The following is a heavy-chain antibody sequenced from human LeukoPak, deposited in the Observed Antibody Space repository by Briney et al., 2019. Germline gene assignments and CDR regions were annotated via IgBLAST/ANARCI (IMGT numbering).Heavy chain of an antibody. J-gene: IGHJ4*02. CDR2: IIPIFGTV. V-gene: IGHV1-69*06. Sequence: ASVKVSCKASGYTFTSYGISWVRPAPGQGLEWMGGIIPIFGTVNYAQNFQGRVTITADKSTSTAYMELSSLRSEDTAVYYCATSTPPNLGYCSTTNCYWFDYWGQGTLVTVSS. CDR1: GYTFTSYG. CDR3: ATSTPPNLGYCSTTNCYWFDY. D-gene: IGHD2-2*01.